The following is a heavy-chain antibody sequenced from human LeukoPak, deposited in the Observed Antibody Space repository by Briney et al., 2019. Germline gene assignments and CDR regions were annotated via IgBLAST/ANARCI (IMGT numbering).Heavy chain of an antibody. CDR2: VSTTGGST. V-gene: IGHV3-23*01. CDR1: GFTFSSYV. J-gene: IGHJ6*03. Sequence: GGSLRLSCAASGFTFSSYVMSWVRQAPGRGLEWVLTVSTTGGSTYYADSVKGRFTISRDNSKDTLYLQMNSLRAEDTAVYYCAKCSGWFVRGKDYYYYYMDVWGKGTTVTVSS. D-gene: IGHD6-19*01. CDR3: AKCSGWFVRGKDYYYYYMDV.